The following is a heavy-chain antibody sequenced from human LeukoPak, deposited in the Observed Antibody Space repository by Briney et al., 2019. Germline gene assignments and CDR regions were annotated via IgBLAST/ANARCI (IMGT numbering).Heavy chain of an antibody. CDR2: IYYSGST. CDR1: GGSISSGDYY. J-gene: IGHJ6*03. D-gene: IGHD3-10*01. V-gene: IGHV4-30-4*08. Sequence: PSETLFLTCTVSGGSISSGDYYWSWIRQPPGKGLEWIGYIYYSGSTYYNPSLKSRVTISVDTSKNQFSLKLSSVTAADTAVYYCVAGSYYKKYYYYYYYMDVWGKGTTVTVSS. CDR3: VAGSYYKKYYYYYYYMDV.